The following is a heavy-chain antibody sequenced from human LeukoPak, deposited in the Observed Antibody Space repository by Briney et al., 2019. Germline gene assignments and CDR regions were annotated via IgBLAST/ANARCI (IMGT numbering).Heavy chain of an antibody. CDR3: CTAAVGWDYYFED. V-gene: IGHV3-49*04. CDR2: IRSKDYGGAI. D-gene: IGHD6-13*01. CDR1: GFSFDDYP. J-gene: IGHJ4*02. Sequence: GGSLRLSCTTSGFSFDDYPMTWVRRAPGKGLEWVGFIRSKDYGGAIEYAASVKGRFTISRDDSQRIAYLQMNSLKTEDTAVYYCCTAAVGWDYYFEDWGQGTLVTVSS.